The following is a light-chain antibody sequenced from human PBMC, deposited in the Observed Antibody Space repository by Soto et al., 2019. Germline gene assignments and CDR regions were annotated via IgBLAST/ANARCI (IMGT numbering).Light chain of an antibody. J-gene: IGKJ1*01. V-gene: IGKV1-5*03. CDR3: QQWT. Sequence: DIQMTQSPSTLSASVGDRVTITCRASQSISSWLAWYQQKPGKAPKLLIYKASSLESGVPSRFSGSGSGTEFTLTISSLQPDDFATYYRQQWTVGQGTKVEIK. CDR1: QSISSW. CDR2: KAS.